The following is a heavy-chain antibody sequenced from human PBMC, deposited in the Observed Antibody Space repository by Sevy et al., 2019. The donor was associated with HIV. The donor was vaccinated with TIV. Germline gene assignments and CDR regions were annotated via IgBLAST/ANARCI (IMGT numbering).Heavy chain of an antibody. CDR3: ARVPDSGGRGRADY. D-gene: IGHD1-26*01. V-gene: IGHV3-21*01. J-gene: IGHJ4*02. CDR1: GFSFNTYT. Sequence: GGSLRLSCAASGFSFNTYTFYWVRQAPGEGLEWISSISSSGVYEYYADSVGGRFTISRDNAKNSLSLQMNGLGVEDTGVYYCARVPDSGGRGRADYWGQGTRVTVSS. CDR2: ISSSGVYE.